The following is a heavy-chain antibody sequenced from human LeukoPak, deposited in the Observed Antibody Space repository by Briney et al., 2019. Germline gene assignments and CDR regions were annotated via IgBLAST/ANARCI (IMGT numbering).Heavy chain of an antibody. CDR3: ARLGSTSPQGDY. D-gene: IGHD2-2*01. J-gene: IGHJ4*02. Sequence: PSETLSLTCTVSGGSISSSSYYWGWIRQPPGKGLEWIGSIYYSGSTYCNPSLKSRVTISVDTSKNQFSLKLSSVTAADTAVYYCARLGSTSPQGDYWGQGTLVTVSS. V-gene: IGHV4-39*01. CDR1: GGSISSSSYY. CDR2: IYYSGST.